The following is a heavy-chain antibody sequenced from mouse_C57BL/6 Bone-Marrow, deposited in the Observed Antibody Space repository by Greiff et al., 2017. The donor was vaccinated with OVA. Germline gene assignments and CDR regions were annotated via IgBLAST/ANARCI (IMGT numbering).Heavy chain of an antibody. Sequence: VQLQQPGAEFVKPGASVKLSCKASGYTFTNYYIQWIKQRPGQGLEWIGELDPSDSYTNYNQKFKGKATLTVDTSSSTAYMQLSSLKSEDSAVYYCGSWDFAYWGQGTLVTVSA. CDR1: GYTFTNYY. D-gene: IGHD1-1*01. V-gene: IGHV1-50*01. CDR3: GSWDFAY. J-gene: IGHJ3*01. CDR2: LDPSDSYT.